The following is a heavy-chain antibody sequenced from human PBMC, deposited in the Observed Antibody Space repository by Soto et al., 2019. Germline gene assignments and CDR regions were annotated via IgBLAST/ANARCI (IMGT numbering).Heavy chain of an antibody. D-gene: IGHD6-13*01. V-gene: IGHV5-51*01. CDR2: LYPGDSQI. CDR3: ARSKYSTNWNHGIDV. CDR1: GYSFTTYW. Sequence: GESLKISCKGSGYSFTTYWIGWVRQVPGKGLEWMAILYPGDSQIRYSPSFQGQVSISVDKSISTAYLQWSSLKASDTAMYYCARSKYSTNWNHGIDVWGQGTTVTVYS. J-gene: IGHJ6*02.